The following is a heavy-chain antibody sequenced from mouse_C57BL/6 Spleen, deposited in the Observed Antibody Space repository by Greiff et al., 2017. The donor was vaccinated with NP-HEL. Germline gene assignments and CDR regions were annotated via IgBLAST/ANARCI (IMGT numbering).Heavy chain of an antibody. Sequence: EVQGVESGGGLVKPGGSLKLSCAASGFTFSSYAMSWVRQTPEKRLEWVATISDGGSYTYYPDNVKGRFTISRDNAKNNLYLQMSHLKSEDTAMYDCARDDSSGYIAYWGQGTLVTVSA. CDR1: GFTFSSYA. J-gene: IGHJ3*01. D-gene: IGHD3-2*02. CDR3: ARDDSSGYIAY. CDR2: ISDGGSYT. V-gene: IGHV5-4*01.